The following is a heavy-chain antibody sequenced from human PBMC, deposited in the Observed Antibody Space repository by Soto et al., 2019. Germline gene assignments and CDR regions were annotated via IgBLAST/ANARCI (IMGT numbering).Heavy chain of an antibody. Sequence: EVQLVESGGGLVQPGRSLRLSCAASGFTFDDYAMHWVRQAPGKGLEWVSGISWNSGSIGYADSVKGRFTISRDNAKNSLYLQMNSLRAEDTALHYCAKSMVRGVIPNYNWFDPWGQGTLVTVSS. D-gene: IGHD3-10*01. J-gene: IGHJ5*02. CDR3: AKSMVRGVIPNYNWFDP. V-gene: IGHV3-9*01. CDR2: ISWNSGSI. CDR1: GFTFDDYA.